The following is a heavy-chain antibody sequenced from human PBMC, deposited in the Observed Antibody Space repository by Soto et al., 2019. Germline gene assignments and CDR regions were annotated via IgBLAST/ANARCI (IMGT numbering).Heavy chain of an antibody. J-gene: IGHJ4*02. CDR1: GGSLSSYY. D-gene: IGHD1-26*01. Sequence: SETLSLTCTVSGGSLSSYYWSWIRQPAGKGLEWIGRIYTSGSTNYNPSLKSRVTMSVDTSKNQFSLKLSSVTAADTAVYYCAREPVFVSYPGTPVFDYWGQGTLVNVS. CDR2: IYTSGST. CDR3: AREPVFVSYPGTPVFDY. V-gene: IGHV4-4*07.